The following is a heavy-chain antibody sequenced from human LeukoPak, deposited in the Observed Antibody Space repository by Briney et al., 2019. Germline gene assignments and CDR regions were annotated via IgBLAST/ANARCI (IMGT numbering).Heavy chain of an antibody. J-gene: IGHJ4*02. CDR3: AKTSDQLLYSKLDY. Sequence: GGSLRLSCAASGFTFSSYGMHWVRQAPGQGLEWVAFIQFDGSHIFYTDSVRGRFTISRDNSKNTLYLQMSSLRAEDTAVFYCAKTSDQLLYSKLDYWGPGTLVTVSS. CDR2: IQFDGSHI. V-gene: IGHV3-30*02. D-gene: IGHD2-8*01. CDR1: GFTFSSYG.